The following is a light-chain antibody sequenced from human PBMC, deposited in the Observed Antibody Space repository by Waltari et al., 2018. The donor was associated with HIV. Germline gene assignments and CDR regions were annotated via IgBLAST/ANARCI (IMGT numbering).Light chain of an antibody. V-gene: IGLV1-40*01. CDR2: DNT. CDR3: QSYPASLTVSLI. CDR1: SSNIGAGYN. Sequence: QSVLTQPPSVSGAPGQRVTISCTGNSSNIGAGYNLHRSQQLPGKAPKLLISDNTNRPSGVPDRFSGSKSGTSASLAITGLRAEDEADYYCQSYPASLTVSLIFGGGTRLTVL. J-gene: IGLJ2*01.